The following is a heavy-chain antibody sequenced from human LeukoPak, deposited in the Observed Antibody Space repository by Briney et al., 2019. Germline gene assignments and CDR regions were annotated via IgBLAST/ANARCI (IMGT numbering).Heavy chain of an antibody. CDR3: TRNGYYSLDS. CDR1: DDSLSRSIFV. CDR2: INHSGST. Sequence: ASETLSLTCSVSDDSLSRSIFVWGWIRQPPGKGLEWIGEINHSGSTNYNPSLKSRVTISVDTSKNQFSLELNSVTAADTAVYYCTRNGYYSLDSWGQGTLVTVSS. J-gene: IGHJ4*02. D-gene: IGHD3-22*01. V-gene: IGHV4-39*07.